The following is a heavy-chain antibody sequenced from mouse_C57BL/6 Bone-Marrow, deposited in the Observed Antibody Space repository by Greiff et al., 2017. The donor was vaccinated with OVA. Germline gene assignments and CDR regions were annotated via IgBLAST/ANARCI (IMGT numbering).Heavy chain of an antibody. CDR1: EYEFPSHD. V-gene: IGHV5-2*01. Sequence: EVMLVESGGGLVQPGESLKLSCESNEYEFPSHDMSWVRKTPEKRLELVAAINSDGGSTYYPDTMERRFIISRDNTKKTLYLQMSSLRSEDTALYYCASTMITTRAMDYWGQGTSVTVSS. CDR2: INSDGGST. D-gene: IGHD2-4*01. J-gene: IGHJ4*01. CDR3: ASTMITTRAMDY.